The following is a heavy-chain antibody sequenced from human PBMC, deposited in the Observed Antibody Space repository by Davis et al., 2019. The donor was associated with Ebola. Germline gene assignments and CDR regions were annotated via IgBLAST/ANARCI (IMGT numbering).Heavy chain of an antibody. CDR3: ATSTMVRGVSLDYGMDV. CDR1: GHNFGSQW. Sequence: KVSCKGSGHNFGSQWIGWVRQMPGKGLEWMGIIYPGDSDTRYSPSFQGQVTISADKSISTAYLQWSSLKASDTAMYYCATSTMVRGVSLDYGMDVWGQGTTVTVSS. CDR2: IYPGDSDT. J-gene: IGHJ6*02. D-gene: IGHD3-10*01. V-gene: IGHV5-51*01.